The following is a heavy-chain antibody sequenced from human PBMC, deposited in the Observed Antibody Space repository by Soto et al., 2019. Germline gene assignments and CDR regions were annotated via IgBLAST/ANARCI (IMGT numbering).Heavy chain of an antibody. Sequence: SETLSLTCTVSGGSISSGGYYWSWIRQHPGKGLEWIGYIYYSGSTYYNPSLKSRVTISVDTSKNQFSLKLSSVTAADTAVYYCASGTMVRGGISGWFDPWGQGTMGTVSS. D-gene: IGHD3-10*01. V-gene: IGHV4-31*03. J-gene: IGHJ5*02. CDR1: GGSISSGGYY. CDR3: ASGTMVRGGISGWFDP. CDR2: IYYSGST.